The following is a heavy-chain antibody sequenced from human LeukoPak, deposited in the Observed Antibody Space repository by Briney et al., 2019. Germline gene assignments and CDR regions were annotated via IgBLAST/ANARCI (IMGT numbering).Heavy chain of an antibody. CDR3: AKDEGSSWLFDY. J-gene: IGHJ4*02. D-gene: IGHD6-13*01. CDR1: GFTFSSYG. Sequence: PGGSLRLSCAASGFTFSSYGMHWVRQAPGKGLEWVAVISYDGSNKYYADSVKGRFTISRDNSKNTLYLQMDSLRAEDTAVYYCAKDEGSSWLFDYWGQGTLVTVSS. V-gene: IGHV3-30*18. CDR2: ISYDGSNK.